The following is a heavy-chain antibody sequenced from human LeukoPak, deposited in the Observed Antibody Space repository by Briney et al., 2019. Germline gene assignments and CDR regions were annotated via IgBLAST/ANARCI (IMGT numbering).Heavy chain of an antibody. CDR3: ARLRADAGSGHNWFDP. V-gene: IGHV1-69*04. D-gene: IGHD1-26*01. J-gene: IGHJ5*02. CDR1: GGTLSSYG. CDR2: IIPIVNRA. Sequence: SVKVSCKASGGTLSSYGIGWVRQAPGQGLEWMGRIIPIVNRANSAQRFQGRVTITADTSTNTVYIELSSLRSDDTAVYYCARLRADAGSGHNWFDPWGQGTLVTVSS.